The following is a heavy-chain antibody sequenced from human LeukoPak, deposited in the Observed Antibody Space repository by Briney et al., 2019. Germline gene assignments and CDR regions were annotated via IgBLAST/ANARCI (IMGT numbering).Heavy chain of an antibody. CDR3: ARGEFGDYYYFYMDV. V-gene: IGHV3-21*01. J-gene: IGHJ6*03. Sequence: GGSLRLSCAASGFTFSSYSMNWVRQAPGKGLEWVSSISSSSSYIYYADSVKGRFTISRDNAKNSLFLQMNSLRAEDTATYYCARGEFGDYYYFYMDVWGKGTTLTVSS. D-gene: IGHD2/OR15-2a*01. CDR2: ISSSSSYI. CDR1: GFTFSSYS.